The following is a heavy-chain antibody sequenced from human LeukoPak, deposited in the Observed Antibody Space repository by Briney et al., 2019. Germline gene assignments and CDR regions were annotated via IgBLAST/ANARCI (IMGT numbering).Heavy chain of an antibody. CDR1: GFTFSDYY. CDR2: ISSSGSTI. J-gene: IGHJ5*02. CDR3: ASLGPSGYYYP. D-gene: IGHD3-3*01. V-gene: IGHV3-11*04. Sequence: GGSLRLSCAASGFTFSDYYMTWIRQAPGKGLEWVSYISSSGSTIYYADSVKGRFTISRDNAKDSLYLQMNSLRAEDTAVYYCASLGPSGYYYPWGQGTLVTVSS.